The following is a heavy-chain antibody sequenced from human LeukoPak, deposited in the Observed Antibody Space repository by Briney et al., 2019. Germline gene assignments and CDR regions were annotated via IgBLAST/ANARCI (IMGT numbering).Heavy chain of an antibody. J-gene: IGHJ4*02. CDR1: GFTFSSYA. Sequence: GSLRLSCAASGFTFSSYAMSWVRQAPGKGLEWVSAISGSGGSTYYADSVKGRFTISRDNSKNTLYLQMNSLRVEDTAVYYCARFETVAAKPFEYWGQGTLVTVSS. D-gene: IGHD6-19*01. CDR3: ARFETVAAKPFEY. CDR2: ISGSGGST. V-gene: IGHV3-23*01.